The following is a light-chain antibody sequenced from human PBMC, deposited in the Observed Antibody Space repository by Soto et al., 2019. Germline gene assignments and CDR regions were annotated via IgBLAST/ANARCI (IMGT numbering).Light chain of an antibody. CDR3: QQRYNWPPWT. CDR1: QSVSNK. V-gene: IGKV3-11*01. Sequence: EIVMTQSPATLSVSPGERATLSCRASQSVSNKLVWYQQRPGQAPRLLIYDASNRATGIPARFSGSGSGTDFTLTISSLEAEDFAVYYCQQRYNWPPWTFGQGTKVDIK. J-gene: IGKJ1*01. CDR2: DAS.